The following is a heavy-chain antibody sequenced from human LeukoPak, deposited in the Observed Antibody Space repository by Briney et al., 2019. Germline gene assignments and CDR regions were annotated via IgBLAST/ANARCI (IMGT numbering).Heavy chain of an antibody. D-gene: IGHD3-3*01. Sequence: ASVKVSCKASGYTFTNYGISWVRQAPGQGLEWMGWTSAYNGDTNYAQRNSNYAQNLQGRLSMTTDTSTSTAYMELRSLRSDDTAMYYCARDFGVAITPIEYWGQGTLVTVSS. V-gene: IGHV1-18*01. CDR3: ARDFGVAITPIEY. CDR1: GYTFTNYG. J-gene: IGHJ4*02. CDR2: TSAYNGDTNYAQRNS.